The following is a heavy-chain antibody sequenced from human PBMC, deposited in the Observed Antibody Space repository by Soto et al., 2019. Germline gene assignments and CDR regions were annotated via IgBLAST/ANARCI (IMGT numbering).Heavy chain of an antibody. CDR2: VSFDGSDE. V-gene: IGHV3-30*18. D-gene: IGHD3-22*01. J-gene: IGHJ4*02. CDR1: GFSFSSYG. CDR3: AKSPYDSSGYYYYFQY. Sequence: SLRLSCAASGFSFSSYGIHWVLPTPFKGLEWVADVSFDGSDEHYADSVKGRFTISRDNSKNTLFLQMNSLSGEDTAVYYCAKSPYDSSGYYYYFQYWGQGTLVTVSS.